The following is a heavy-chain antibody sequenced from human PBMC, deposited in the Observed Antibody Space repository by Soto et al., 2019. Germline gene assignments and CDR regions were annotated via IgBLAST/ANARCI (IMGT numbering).Heavy chain of an antibody. V-gene: IGHV3-33*01. CDR1: GFTFSSYG. J-gene: IGHJ3*02. CDR3: ARAPYQLDAFDI. CDR2: IWYDGSNK. Sequence: QVQLVESGGGVVQPGRSLRLSCAASGFTFSSYGMHWVRQAPGKGLEWVAVIWYDGSNKYYADSVKGGFTISRDNSKNTLYMQMNSLRAEDTAVYYCARAPYQLDAFDIWGQGTMVTVSS. D-gene: IGHD2-2*01.